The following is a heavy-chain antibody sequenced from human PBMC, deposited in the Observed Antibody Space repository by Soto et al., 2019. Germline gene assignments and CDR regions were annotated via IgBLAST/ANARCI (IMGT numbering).Heavy chain of an antibody. CDR3: ASAAMASYWYFDL. CDR1: GGTFSSYA. V-gene: IGHV1-69*01. D-gene: IGHD5-18*01. CDR2: IIPIFGTA. J-gene: IGHJ2*01. Sequence: QVQLVQSGAEVKKPGSSVKVSCKASGGTFSSYAISWVRQAPGQGLEWMGGIIPIFGTANYAQKFQGRLTIPADESTSPAYMELSSLRSEDTAVYYCASAAMASYWYFDLWGRGTLVTVSS.